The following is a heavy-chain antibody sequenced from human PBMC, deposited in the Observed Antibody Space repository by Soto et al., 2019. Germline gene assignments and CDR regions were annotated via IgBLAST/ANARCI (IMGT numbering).Heavy chain of an antibody. CDR2: IFYTGSK. V-gene: IGHV4-31*03. Sequence: SETLSLTCTVSGGSINDGSYHWSWLRQHPGKGLEFIGYIFYTGSKYHNPSLETRVTMSADTSNNEVSLRLHSLTAADTAFYYCARLDYGVSAFDLWGRGTLVTVSS. CDR3: ARLDYGVSAFDL. D-gene: IGHD4-17*01. CDR1: GGSINDGSYH. J-gene: IGHJ4*02.